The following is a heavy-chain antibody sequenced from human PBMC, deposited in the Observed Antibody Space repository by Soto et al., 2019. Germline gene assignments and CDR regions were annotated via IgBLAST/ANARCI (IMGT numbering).Heavy chain of an antibody. V-gene: IGHV3-9*01. CDR1: GFSFDDYA. J-gene: IGHJ4*02. D-gene: IGHD2-2*01. Sequence: GGSLRLSCAASGFSFDDYAMHWVRQAPGKGLEWVSCISWNSGNIVYSDSVKGRFTISRDNAKNSLSLQMNSLRAEDTALYYCTKGSSTSCFSPLDYWGQGTLVTVSS. CDR2: ISWNSGNI. CDR3: TKGSSTSCFSPLDY.